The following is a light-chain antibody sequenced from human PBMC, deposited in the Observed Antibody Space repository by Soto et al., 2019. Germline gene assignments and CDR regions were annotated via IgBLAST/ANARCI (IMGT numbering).Light chain of an antibody. J-gene: IGKJ1*01. Sequence: EIEMTQSPATLSVSPGERATLSCRASQSVTNKLAWYQQKPGQAPRLLIYGASARASGIPVRFSGSGSGTDFTLTISSLQSEDFAVYYCQQFNNWPRTFGQGTKVEI. CDR2: GAS. CDR3: QQFNNWPRT. CDR1: QSVTNK. V-gene: IGKV3-15*01.